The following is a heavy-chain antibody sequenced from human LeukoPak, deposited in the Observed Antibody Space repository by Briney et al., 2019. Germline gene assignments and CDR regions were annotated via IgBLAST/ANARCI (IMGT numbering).Heavy chain of an antibody. CDR3: ARDPQHSMDV. CDR2: IWSDGSKK. CDR1: GFTFSYHG. Sequence: GRSLRLSCVASGFTFSYHGFHWVRQAPGKGLEWVSAIWSDGSKKCYAESVKGRFTISRGDSKNTVYLQMNSLRADDTGVYYCARDPQHSMDVWGQGTTVTVSS. J-gene: IGHJ6*02. V-gene: IGHV3-33*01. D-gene: IGHD5-18*01.